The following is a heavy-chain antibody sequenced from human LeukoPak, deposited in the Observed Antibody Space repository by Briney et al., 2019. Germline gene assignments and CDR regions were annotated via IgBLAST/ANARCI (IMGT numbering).Heavy chain of an antibody. V-gene: IGHV3-11*01. CDR3: ARGEYSNYLYFDY. Sequence: PGGSLRLSCAASGFTFSDYYMSWIRQAPGKGLEWVSYISSSGSTIYYADSVKGRFTISRDNSKNTLYLQMNSLRAEDTAVYYCARGEYSNYLYFDYWGQGTLVTVSS. CDR2: ISSSGSTI. J-gene: IGHJ4*02. CDR1: GFTFSDYY. D-gene: IGHD4-11*01.